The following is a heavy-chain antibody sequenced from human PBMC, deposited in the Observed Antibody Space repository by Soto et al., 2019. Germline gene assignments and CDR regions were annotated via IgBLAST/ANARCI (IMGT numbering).Heavy chain of an antibody. V-gene: IGHV4-61*01. CDR1: GGSVSSGSYY. Sequence: SETLSLTCTVSGGSVSSGSYYWSWIRQPPGKGLEWIGYIYYSGSTNYNPSLKSRVTISVDTSKNQFSLKLSSVTAADAAVYYCARDDYYYDSSGYYPYGMDVWGQGTTVT. D-gene: IGHD3-22*01. CDR3: ARDDYYYDSSGYYPYGMDV. J-gene: IGHJ6*02. CDR2: IYYSGST.